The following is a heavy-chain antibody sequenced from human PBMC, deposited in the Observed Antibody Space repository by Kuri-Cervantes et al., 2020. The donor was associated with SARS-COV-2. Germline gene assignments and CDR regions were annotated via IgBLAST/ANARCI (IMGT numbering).Heavy chain of an antibody. V-gene: IGHV3-23*01. CDR2: ISGSADIT. Sequence: GGSLRLSCAASGFTFSNYAMSWVRQAPGKGLECVSTISGSADITSYADSVKGRFTISRDNAKNSLYLQMNSLRAEDTAVYYCARSGWHDAFDIWGQGTMVTVSS. D-gene: IGHD6-19*01. J-gene: IGHJ3*02. CDR3: ARSGWHDAFDI. CDR1: GFTFSNYA.